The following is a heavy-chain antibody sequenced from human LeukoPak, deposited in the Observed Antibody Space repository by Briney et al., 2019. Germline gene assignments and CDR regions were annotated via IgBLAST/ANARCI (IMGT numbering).Heavy chain of an antibody. D-gene: IGHD4-17*01. Sequence: SETLSLTCTVSGGSISSYYWSWIRQPPGKGLEWIGYIYYSGSTNYNPSLRSRVTISVDTSKNQFSLKLSSVTAADTAVYYCAREGPDYGDLYYYYGMDVWGQGTTVTVSS. J-gene: IGHJ6*02. CDR1: GGSISSYY. CDR2: IYYSGST. V-gene: IGHV4-59*01. CDR3: AREGPDYGDLYYYYGMDV.